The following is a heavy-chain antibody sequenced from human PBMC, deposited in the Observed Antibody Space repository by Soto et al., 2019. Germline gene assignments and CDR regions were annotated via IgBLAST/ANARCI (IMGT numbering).Heavy chain of an antibody. Sequence: QVQLQQWGAGLLKPSETLSLNCAVNGGSLSGYYWSWIRQPPGKGLEWIGEIKDGGYTNYSPSLTRRATISSDTSNNPYSLRLNSVTAADTGVYYCARGQEGVVATHWDQGALVTVSS. V-gene: IGHV4-34*01. J-gene: IGHJ4*02. D-gene: IGHD5-12*01. CDR1: GGSLSGYY. CDR3: ARGQEGVVATH. CDR2: IKDGGYT.